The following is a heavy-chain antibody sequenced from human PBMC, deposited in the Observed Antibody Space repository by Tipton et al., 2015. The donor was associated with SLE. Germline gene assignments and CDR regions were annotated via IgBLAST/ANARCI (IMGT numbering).Heavy chain of an antibody. CDR1: GYTFTSYY. V-gene: IGHV1-46*01. J-gene: IGHJ4*02. CDR2: INPSGGST. D-gene: IGHD3-10*01. CDR3: ARALRSSVLLWFGEPFDY. Sequence: QLAQSGAEVKKPGASVKVSCKASGYTFTSYYMHWVRQAPGQGLEWMGIINPSGGSTSYAQKFQGRVTMTRDTSTSTVYMELSSLRSEDTAVYYCARALRSSVLLWFGEPFDYWGQGTLVTVSS.